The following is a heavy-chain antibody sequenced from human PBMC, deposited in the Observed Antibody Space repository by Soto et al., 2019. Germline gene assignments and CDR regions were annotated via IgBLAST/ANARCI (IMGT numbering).Heavy chain of an antibody. Sequence: QVQLQESGPGLVKPLETLSLTCTVSGASVSSGSFQWSWIRQPPGKGLEWIGYFSHSGFPNTNPSLKSRLTISIDTSKNQFSLRLISVSAADTAVYYCARDYWGSLDYWGQGVLVTVSS. V-gene: IGHV4-61*01. CDR3: ARDYWGSLDY. CDR1: GASVSSGSFQ. J-gene: IGHJ4*02. CDR2: FSHSGFP. D-gene: IGHD7-27*01.